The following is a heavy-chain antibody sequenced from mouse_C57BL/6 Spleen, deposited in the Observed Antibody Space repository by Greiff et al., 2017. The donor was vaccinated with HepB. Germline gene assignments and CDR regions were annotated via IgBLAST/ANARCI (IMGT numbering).Heavy chain of an antibody. Sequence: EVQLQESGPELVKPGASVKMSCKASGYTFTDYNMHWVKQSHGKSLEWIGDINPNNGGTSYNQKFKGKATLTVNKSSSTPYMELRRLTSEDSAVYYCARTQQDWYFDVWGTGTTVTVSS. CDR1: GYTFTDYN. J-gene: IGHJ1*03. CDR3: ARTQQDWYFDV. V-gene: IGHV1-22*01. CDR2: INPNNGGT.